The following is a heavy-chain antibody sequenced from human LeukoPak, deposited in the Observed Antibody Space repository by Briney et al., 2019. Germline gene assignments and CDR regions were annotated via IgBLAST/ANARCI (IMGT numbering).Heavy chain of an antibody. D-gene: IGHD6-19*01. CDR2: IIPILGIA. CDR1: GGTFSSYA. Sequence: ASVKVSCKASGGTFSSYAISWVRQAPGQGLEWMGRIIPILGIANYAQKLQGRVTITADKSTSTAYMELSSLRSEDTAVYYCARLEGYSSGWFDYWGQGTLVTVSS. J-gene: IGHJ4*02. V-gene: IGHV1-69*04. CDR3: ARLEGYSSGWFDY.